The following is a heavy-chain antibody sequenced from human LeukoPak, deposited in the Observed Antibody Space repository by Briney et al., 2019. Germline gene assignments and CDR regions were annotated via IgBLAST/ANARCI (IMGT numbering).Heavy chain of an antibody. CDR3: AKGPVSAIVGAITLDY. V-gene: IGHV3-23*01. CDR1: GFTFGNYA. CDR2: ISGSTGST. D-gene: IGHD1-26*01. Sequence: GGSLRLSCAASGFTFGNYAMNWVRQAPGKGLEWVSLISGSTGSTYYADSVKGRFSISRDNSKNTVYLQMNSLRVEDTAVYYCAKGPVSAIVGAITLDYWGQGTLVTVSS. J-gene: IGHJ4*02.